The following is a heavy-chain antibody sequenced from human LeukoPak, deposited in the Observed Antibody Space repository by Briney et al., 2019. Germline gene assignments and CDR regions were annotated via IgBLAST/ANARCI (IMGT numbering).Heavy chain of an antibody. V-gene: IGHV1-69*13. CDR1: GGTFSSYA. Sequence: GASVKVSCKASGGTFSSYAISWVRQAPGQGLEWMGGIIPIFGTANYAQKFQGRVTITADESTSTAYMELSSLRSEDTAVYYCARDPGPQSGLQYYFDYWGQGTLVTVSS. D-gene: IGHD3-3*01. CDR3: ARDPGPQSGLQYYFDY. CDR2: IIPIFGTA. J-gene: IGHJ4*02.